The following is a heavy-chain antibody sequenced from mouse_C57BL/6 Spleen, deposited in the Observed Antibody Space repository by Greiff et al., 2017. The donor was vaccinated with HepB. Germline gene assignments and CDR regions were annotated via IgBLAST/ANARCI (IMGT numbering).Heavy chain of an antibody. Sequence: QVQLQQPGAELVMPGASVKLSCKASGYTFTSYWMHWVKQRPGQGLEWIGEIDPSDSYTNYNQKFKGKSTLTVDKSSSTAYMQLSGLTSEDSAVYYCARRDYGSSWDFDYWGQGTTLTVSS. D-gene: IGHD1-1*01. CDR1: GYTFTSYW. J-gene: IGHJ2*01. CDR2: IDPSDSYT. CDR3: ARRDYGSSWDFDY. V-gene: IGHV1-69*01.